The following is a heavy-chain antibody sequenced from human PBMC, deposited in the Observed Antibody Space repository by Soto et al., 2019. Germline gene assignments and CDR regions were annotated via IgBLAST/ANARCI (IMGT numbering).Heavy chain of an antibody. D-gene: IGHD2-2*01. Sequence: LXLSCAASGFTLRSYGMYWVRQAPGKGLEWVAVVSYDGSNENYADSVKGRFTISRDNSKNTLYLQMDSLRVEDTAVYYCAKGVGRVVAGAIDYWGQGTLVTVSS. V-gene: IGHV3-30*18. CDR1: GFTLRSYG. J-gene: IGHJ4*02. CDR2: VSYDGSNE. CDR3: AKGVGRVVAGAIDY.